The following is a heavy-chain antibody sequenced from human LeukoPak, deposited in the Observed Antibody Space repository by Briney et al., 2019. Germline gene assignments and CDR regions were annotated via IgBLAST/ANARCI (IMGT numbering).Heavy chain of an antibody. Sequence: SVKVSCKASGGTFSSYAISWVRQAPGQGLGWMGRIIPILGIANYAQKFQGRVTITADKSTSTAYMELSSLRSEDTAVYYCARLTATGIYGMDVWGQGTTVTVSS. D-gene: IGHD1-14*01. CDR3: ARLTATGIYGMDV. CDR2: IIPILGIA. V-gene: IGHV1-69*04. CDR1: GGTFSSYA. J-gene: IGHJ6*02.